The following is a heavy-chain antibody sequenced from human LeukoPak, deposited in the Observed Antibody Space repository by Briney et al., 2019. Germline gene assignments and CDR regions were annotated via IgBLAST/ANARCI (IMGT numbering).Heavy chain of an antibody. V-gene: IGHV3-21*01. Sequence: GGSLRLSCAASGFTFSSYAMHWVRQAPGKGLEWVSSITGTTDYIYYTDSVKGRFTISRDNAKNSLYLQMNSLRAEDTAVYYCARAATGDLYNWFDPWGPGTLVTVSS. D-gene: IGHD7-27*01. CDR3: ARAATGDLYNWFDP. CDR2: ITGTTDYI. J-gene: IGHJ5*02. CDR1: GFTFSSYA.